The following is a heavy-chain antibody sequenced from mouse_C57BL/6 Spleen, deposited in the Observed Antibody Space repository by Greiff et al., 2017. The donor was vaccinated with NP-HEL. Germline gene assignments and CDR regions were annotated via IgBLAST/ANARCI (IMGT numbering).Heavy chain of an antibody. CDR3: ARREGLRPFAY. J-gene: IGHJ3*01. Sequence: EVKVVESGGGLVKPGGSLKLSCAASGFTFSDYGMHWVRQAPEKGLEWVAYISSGSSTIYYADTVKGRFTISRDNAKNTLFLQMTSLRSEDTAMYYCARREGLRPFAYWGQGTLVTVSA. CDR1: GFTFSDYG. V-gene: IGHV5-17*01. D-gene: IGHD2-4*01. CDR2: ISSGSSTI.